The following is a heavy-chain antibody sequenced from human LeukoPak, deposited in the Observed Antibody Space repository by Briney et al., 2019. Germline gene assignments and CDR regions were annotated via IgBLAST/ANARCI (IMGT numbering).Heavy chain of an antibody. V-gene: IGHV3-48*01. J-gene: IGHJ4*02. D-gene: IGHD6-6*01. Sequence: PGGSLRFSCAAAGFTFSSYSMNGVRQAPGKGLEWGFDNSSSSSTIYYADFVKGRFTISRDNAKNSLYLPMNSMRAEDTAVYYCARAPDYSSSGFWGQGTLVTVSS. CDR2: NSSSSSTI. CDR1: GFTFSSYS. CDR3: ARAPDYSSSGF.